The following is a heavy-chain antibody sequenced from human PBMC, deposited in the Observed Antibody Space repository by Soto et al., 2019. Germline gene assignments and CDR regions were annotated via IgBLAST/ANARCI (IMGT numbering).Heavy chain of an antibody. Sequence: QVQLVQSGAEVKKPGASVKVSCKASGYTFTSYGISWVRQAPGQGLEWMGWISAYNGNTNYAQKLQGRVTMTTDTSTSTAYMELRSLRSDDTAVHYCARVPIPYYDILTGYKNYYFDYWGQGTLVTVSS. CDR2: ISAYNGNT. D-gene: IGHD3-9*01. J-gene: IGHJ4*02. CDR3: ARVPIPYYDILTGYKNYYFDY. CDR1: GYTFTSYG. V-gene: IGHV1-18*01.